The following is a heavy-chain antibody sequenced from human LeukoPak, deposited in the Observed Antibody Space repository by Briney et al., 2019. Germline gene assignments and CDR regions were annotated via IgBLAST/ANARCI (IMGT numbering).Heavy chain of an antibody. CDR2: IYTSGST. V-gene: IGHV4-61*02. J-gene: IGHJ3*02. CDR3: ARDRSSTSCVDAFDI. Sequence: PSETLSLTCTVPGGSISSGSYYWSWIRQPAGKGLEWIGRIYTSGSTNYNPSLKSRVTISVDTSKNQFSLKLSSVTAADTAVYYCARDRSSTSCVDAFDIWGQGTMVTVSS. CDR1: GGSISSGSYY. D-gene: IGHD2-2*01.